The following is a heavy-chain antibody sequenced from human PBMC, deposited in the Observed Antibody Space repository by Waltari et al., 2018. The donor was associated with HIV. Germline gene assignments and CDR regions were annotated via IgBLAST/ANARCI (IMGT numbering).Heavy chain of an antibody. Sequence: EVRLVESGGGLVQPGGSLRLSCVASGFTFSSSWMTWVRPAPGEGVGVGGKLKGGGKGVNYVDSVKGRFTISRSNAKNSIVLPMNGLGGGEPAVYYCARRQQLTDWGQGTLVTVSS. CDR1: GFTFSSSW. CDR2: LKGGGKGV. D-gene: IGHD6-13*01. J-gene: IGHJ4*02. CDR3: ARRQQLTD. V-gene: IGHV3-7*01.